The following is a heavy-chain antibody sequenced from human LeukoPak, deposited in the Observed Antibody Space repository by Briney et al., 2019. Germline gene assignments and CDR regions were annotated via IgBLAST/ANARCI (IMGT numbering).Heavy chain of an antibody. CDR2: INPSDGST. J-gene: IGHJ4*02. Sequence: ASVKVSCKASGYIFTSYYMHWVRQAPGQGLEWMGLINPSDGSTSYAQKFQGRVTMTRDMSTSTVYLELSSLRSEDTAVYYCAVMTTDYYYFDYWGQGTLVTVSS. CDR3: AVMTTDYYYFDY. D-gene: IGHD4-17*01. CDR1: GYIFTSYY. V-gene: IGHV1-46*01.